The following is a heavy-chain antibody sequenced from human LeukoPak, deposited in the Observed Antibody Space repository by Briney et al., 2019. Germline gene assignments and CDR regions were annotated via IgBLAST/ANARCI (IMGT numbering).Heavy chain of an antibody. CDR1: GFTFSSYS. J-gene: IGHJ6*03. CDR3: ARGSPGYSGYDPFYSRYYYMDV. D-gene: IGHD5-12*01. V-gene: IGHV3-21*01. CDR2: ISSSSSYI. Sequence: GGSLRLSCAASGFTFSSYSMNWVRQAPGKGLEWVSSISSSSSYIYYADSVKGRFTISRDNAKNSLYLQMNSLRAEDTAVYYCARGSPGYSGYDPFYSRYYYMDVWGKGTTVTVSS.